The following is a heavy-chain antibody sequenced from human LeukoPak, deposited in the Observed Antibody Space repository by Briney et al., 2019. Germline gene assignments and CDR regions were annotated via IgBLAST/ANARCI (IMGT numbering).Heavy chain of an antibody. Sequence: GGSLRLSCAASGFTFSNSEMNWVRQAPGKGLEWVSYISSSGSIIYYADSVKGRFTISRDNDKNSLYLQMNSLRAEDTAMYYCARVQRTYYFDYWGQGTLVTVSS. V-gene: IGHV3-48*03. J-gene: IGHJ4*02. CDR2: ISSSGSII. CDR3: ARVQRTYYFDY. CDR1: GFTFSNSE.